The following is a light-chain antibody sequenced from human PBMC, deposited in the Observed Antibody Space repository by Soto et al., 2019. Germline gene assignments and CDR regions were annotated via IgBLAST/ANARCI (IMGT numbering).Light chain of an antibody. V-gene: IGKV1-39*01. Sequence: DIQMTHSPSSLSASVGDRVTITCRASQSISSYLNWYQQKPGKAPKLLIYAASSLQSGVPSRFSGSGSGTDFTLTISSLQPEDFATYYCQQSYSMPWTFGQGTKVDIK. CDR2: AAS. CDR1: QSISSY. J-gene: IGKJ1*01. CDR3: QQSYSMPWT.